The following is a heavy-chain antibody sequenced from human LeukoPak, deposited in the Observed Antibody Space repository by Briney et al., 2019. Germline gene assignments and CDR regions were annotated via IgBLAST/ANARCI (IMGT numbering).Heavy chain of an antibody. D-gene: IGHD3-10*01. Sequence: GGALRLSCAASGFTFSHYWMSWVRQAPGNGAWWVANIKEDESEKNYVDSVKGRFTISRDSAKNSLYLQMNSLRAEDTAVYYCARVTSGSSYRPFDYWGQGTLVTVSS. J-gene: IGHJ4*02. V-gene: IGHV3-7*01. CDR3: ARVTSGSSYRPFDY. CDR1: GFTFSHYW. CDR2: IKEDESEK.